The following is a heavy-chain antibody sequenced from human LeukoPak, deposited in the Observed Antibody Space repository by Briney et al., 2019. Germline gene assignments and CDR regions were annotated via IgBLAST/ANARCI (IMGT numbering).Heavy chain of an antibody. CDR1: GAFFINYW. Sequence: GESLQISSQTSGAFFINYWVGGVRQLPGKGREWMGIIYPGDSDTRYSPSFQGQVTISADKSTSTAYLQWSSLKATDTAMYYGARHRSSTSPLDYWGQGTLVTVSS. CDR2: IYPGDSDT. V-gene: IGHV5-51*01. CDR3: ARHRSSTSPLDY. D-gene: IGHD2-2*01. J-gene: IGHJ4*02.